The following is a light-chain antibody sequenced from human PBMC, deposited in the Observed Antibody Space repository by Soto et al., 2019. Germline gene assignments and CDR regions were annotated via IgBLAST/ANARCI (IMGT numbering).Light chain of an antibody. CDR1: QSVSNNY. CDR3: QQYGSSSPIT. Sequence: EIVLTQSPGTLSLSPGERATLSCRASQSVSNNYLAWYQQKPGQAPRLLIYGASSRATGIPDRFSGSGSGTDFTLTISRLEPEDFAVYYCQQYGSSSPITFGQGTRLEIK. CDR2: GAS. V-gene: IGKV3-20*01. J-gene: IGKJ5*01.